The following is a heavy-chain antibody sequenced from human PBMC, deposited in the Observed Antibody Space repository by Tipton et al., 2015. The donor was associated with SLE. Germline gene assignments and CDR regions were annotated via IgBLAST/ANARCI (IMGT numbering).Heavy chain of an antibody. CDR3: ARLAGTVDY. CDR2: IYTSGST. D-gene: IGHD6-13*01. Sequence: TLSLTCTVSGGSISNYYWSWIRQPPGKGLEWIGYIYTSGSTSYNPSLKSRVTISVDTSKSQFSLKLSSVTAADTAVYYCARLAGTVDYWGQGTLVTVSS. CDR1: GGSISNYY. J-gene: IGHJ4*02. V-gene: IGHV4-4*08.